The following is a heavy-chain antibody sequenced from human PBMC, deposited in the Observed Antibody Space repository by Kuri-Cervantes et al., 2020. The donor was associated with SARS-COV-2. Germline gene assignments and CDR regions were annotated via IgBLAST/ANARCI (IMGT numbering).Heavy chain of an antibody. V-gene: IGHV3-66*01. CDR1: GFTVSSNY. CDR2: IYSGGST. CDR3: ARGGSSWPFDY. J-gene: IGHJ4*02. D-gene: IGHD6-13*01. Sequence: GESLKISCAASGFTVSSNYMSWVRQAPGKGLEWVSVIYSGGSTYYADSVKGRFTISRDNSKNTLYLQMNSLRAEDTAVYYCARGGSSWPFDYWGQGTLVTVSS.